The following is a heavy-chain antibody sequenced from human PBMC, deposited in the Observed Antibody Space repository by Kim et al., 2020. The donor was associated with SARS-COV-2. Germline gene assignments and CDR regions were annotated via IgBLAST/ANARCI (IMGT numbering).Heavy chain of an antibody. CDR3: AKDRSSGWYFYYYYGMDV. Sequence: GGSLRLSCAASGFTFSSYAMSWVRQAPGKGLEWVSSISGSGSCTYYADSVKGRFTISRDNSKNTLYLQMNSLRAEDTAVYYCAKDRSSGWYFYYYYGMDVGGQGTTVTVSS. CDR1: GFTFSSYA. CDR2: ISGSGSCT. D-gene: IGHD6-19*01. V-gene: IGHV3-23*01. J-gene: IGHJ6*02.